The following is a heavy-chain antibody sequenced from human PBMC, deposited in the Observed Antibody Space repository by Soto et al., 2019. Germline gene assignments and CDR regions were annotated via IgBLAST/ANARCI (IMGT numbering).Heavy chain of an antibody. CDR3: ASLVTKWELFDY. CDR2: INSNGSST. D-gene: IGHD1-26*01. J-gene: IGHJ4*02. V-gene: IGHV3-74*01. CDR1: GHTFHDYA. Sequence: PGGSLRLSCVGSGHTFHDYAMTWVRQAPGKGLVWVSRINSNGSSTSYADSVKGRFTISRDNAKNTLYLQMNSLRAEDTAVYYCASLVTKWELFDYWGQGSLVTVSS.